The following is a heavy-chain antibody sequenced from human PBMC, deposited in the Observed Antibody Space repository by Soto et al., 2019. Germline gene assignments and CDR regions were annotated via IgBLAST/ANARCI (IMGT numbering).Heavy chain of an antibody. CDR1: GFTFSIYA. V-gene: IGHV3-23*04. Sequence: EKQLVESGGALAQPGGSLRLSCVGSGFTFSIYALTWVRQAPGKGLEWVSLITNNGDTTFFGDSVKGRFSISRDNSKNTLYLQLENLRAEDTAVYYCAMSAGSGGAFDAWGQGTMVAVSS. CDR2: ITNNGDTT. J-gene: IGHJ3*01. D-gene: IGHD6-25*01. CDR3: AMSAGSGGAFDA.